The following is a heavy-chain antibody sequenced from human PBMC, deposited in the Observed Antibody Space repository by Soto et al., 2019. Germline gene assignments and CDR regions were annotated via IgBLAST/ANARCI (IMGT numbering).Heavy chain of an antibody. CDR1: GGSISSYY. V-gene: IGHV4-59*01. CDR3: KKLPWADYGGIFDP. Sequence: SETLSLTCTVSGGSISSYYWSWIRQPPGRGLEWIGYIYYTGTTNYNPSLKSRVTISVDTSKNQFSLKLSSVTTADTAVYYCKKLPWADYGGIFDPWGQGTLVTVSS. D-gene: IGHD4-17*01. CDR2: IYYTGTT. J-gene: IGHJ5*02.